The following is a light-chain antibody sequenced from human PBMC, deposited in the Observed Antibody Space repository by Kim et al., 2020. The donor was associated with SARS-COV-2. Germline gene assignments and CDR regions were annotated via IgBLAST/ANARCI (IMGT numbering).Light chain of an antibody. Sequence: ALGQTVRITCQGDSLRSYYASWYQQKPGQAPVLVIYGKHNRPSGIPDRFSGSSSGNTASLTITGAQSEDEADYYCNSRDSSGNHWVFGGGTQLTV. V-gene: IGLV3-19*01. CDR2: GKH. CDR1: SLRSYY. J-gene: IGLJ3*02. CDR3: NSRDSSGNHWV.